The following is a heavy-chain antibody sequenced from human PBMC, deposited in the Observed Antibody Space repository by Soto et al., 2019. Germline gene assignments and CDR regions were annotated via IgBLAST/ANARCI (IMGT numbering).Heavy chain of an antibody. CDR1: EGTSGGGGYY. CDR2: IYYSGST. V-gene: IGHV4-31*03. CDR3: ARHFGGESYGMDV. J-gene: IGHJ6*02. D-gene: IGHD3-10*01. Sequence: PSETNCVTSTVAEGTSGGGGYYWSWINQHPGKGLEWIGYIYYSGSTYYNPSLKSRVTISVGTSKNQFSLKLSSVTAADTAVYYCARHFGGESYGMDVWGQGTTVTVSS.